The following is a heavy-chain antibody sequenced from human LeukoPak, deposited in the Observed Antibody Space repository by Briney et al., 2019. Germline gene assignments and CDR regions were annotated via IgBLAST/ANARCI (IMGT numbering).Heavy chain of an antibody. CDR2: ISGSGGST. V-gene: IGHV3-23*01. CDR3: AKARSNYYDSSGLFDY. D-gene: IGHD3-22*01. CDR1: GFTFSSYA. Sequence: GGSLRLSCAASGFTFSSYAMSWVRQAPGKGLEWVSAISGSGGSTYYADSVKGRFTISRDNSKNTLYLQMNSLRAEDTAVYYCAKARSNYYDSSGLFDYWGQGTLVTVSS. J-gene: IGHJ4*02.